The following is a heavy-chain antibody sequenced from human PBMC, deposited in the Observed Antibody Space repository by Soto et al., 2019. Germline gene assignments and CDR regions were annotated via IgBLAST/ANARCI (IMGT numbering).Heavy chain of an antibody. V-gene: IGHV1-69*01. CDR2: IIPISGTA. J-gene: IGHJ6*02. D-gene: IGHD2-2*01. CDR1: GGTFSSYA. CDR3: ARSQGSSTSLEIYYYYYYGMDV. Sequence: QVQLVQSGAEVKKPGSSVKVSCKASGGTFSSYAISWVRQAPGQGVEWRGGIIPISGTANYAQKFQGRVTITADESTSTADVDLSSLRSEDTAVYYCARSQGSSTSLEIYYYYYYGMDVWGQGTTVTVSS.